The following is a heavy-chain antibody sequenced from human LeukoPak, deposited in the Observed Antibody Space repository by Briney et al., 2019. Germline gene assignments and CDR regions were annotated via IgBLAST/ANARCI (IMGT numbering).Heavy chain of an antibody. J-gene: IGHJ4*02. CDR1: GYSFTTYW. CDR3: ARVGGGGVSNLFDY. Sequence: HGGSLKISCKGSGYSFTTYWIGWVRQMPGKGLEWMGIIYPGDSDTRYSPSFQGQVTISADTSISTAYLQWNSLKASDTATYYCARVGGGGVSNLFDYWGQGTLVTVSS. D-gene: IGHD3-16*01. V-gene: IGHV5-51*01. CDR2: IYPGDSDT.